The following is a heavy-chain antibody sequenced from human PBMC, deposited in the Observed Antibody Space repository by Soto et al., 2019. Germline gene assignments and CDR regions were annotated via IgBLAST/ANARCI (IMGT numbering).Heavy chain of an antibody. CDR2: INTYNGNT. Sequence: QVQLVQSGAEVKNPGASVKVSCKASGYTFTRYGIGWARQAPGQGLGWMGWINTYNGNTNYAQNVQGRVTLTTDTSTRTAYMELRSLRSNDTAVYYCAMVDVYVTPSPQDVWGQGTTVTVSS. D-gene: IGHD3-16*01. J-gene: IGHJ6*02. CDR3: AMVDVYVTPSPQDV. CDR1: GYTFTRYG. V-gene: IGHV1-18*01.